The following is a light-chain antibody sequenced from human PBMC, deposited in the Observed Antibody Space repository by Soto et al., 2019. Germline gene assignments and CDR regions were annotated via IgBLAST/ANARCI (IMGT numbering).Light chain of an antibody. CDR3: QQYYNYPLT. V-gene: IGKV1-9*01. Sequence: IQLTQSPWFLSASVWDRGTVTWRASQGISSSLAWYQQKAGKAPKLLIYAASTLQGGVPSRFSGSGSGTDFTLTITSLQSDDFATYYCQQYYNYPLTFSGGTKVDIK. CDR1: QGISSS. CDR2: AAS. J-gene: IGKJ4*01.